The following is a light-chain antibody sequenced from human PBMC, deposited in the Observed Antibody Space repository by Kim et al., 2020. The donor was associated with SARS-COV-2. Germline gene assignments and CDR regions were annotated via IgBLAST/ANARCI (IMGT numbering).Light chain of an antibody. CDR3: HQSGTSLTWT. Sequence: PGERATLSCRASQSVSSNSLAWYEQKPGQAPRLLIYGASRRASGIPGRFVGSGSGTDFTLTIGRLEPEDFAVYYCHQSGTSLTWTFGQGTKV. CDR1: QSVSSNS. V-gene: IGKV3-20*01. J-gene: IGKJ1*01. CDR2: GAS.